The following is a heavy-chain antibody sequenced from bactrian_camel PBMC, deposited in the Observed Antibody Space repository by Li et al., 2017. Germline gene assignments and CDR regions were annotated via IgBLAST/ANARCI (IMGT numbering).Heavy chain of an antibody. CDR3: TNFQDDGNWEYNR. J-gene: IGHJ4*01. V-gene: IGHV3S67*01. Sequence: QLVESGGVSVQAGGSLTLSCVGYGYQYSSYIMGWARQAPGKEREGLAAIGVDGSTHYADSVKGRFTISRDNAKNTLWLQLSSLKTEDTAMYYCTNFQDDGNWEYNRWGQGTQVTVS. D-gene: IGHD1*01. CDR2: IGVDGST. CDR1: GYQYSSYI.